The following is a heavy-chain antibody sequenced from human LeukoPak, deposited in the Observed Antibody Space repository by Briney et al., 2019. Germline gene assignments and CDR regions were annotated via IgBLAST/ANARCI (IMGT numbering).Heavy chain of an antibody. Sequence: GGSLRLSCAASGFTFSDFYMTWIRQAPGKGLEWVSYISNSGSTIYYADSVKGRFTISRDNAKNSLYLQMNSLRAEDTAVYYCARSADSSGYFREITLYYFDYWGQGTLVTVSS. J-gene: IGHJ4*02. D-gene: IGHD3-22*01. CDR1: GFTFSDFY. V-gene: IGHV3-11*01. CDR2: ISNSGSTI. CDR3: ARSADSSGYFREITLYYFDY.